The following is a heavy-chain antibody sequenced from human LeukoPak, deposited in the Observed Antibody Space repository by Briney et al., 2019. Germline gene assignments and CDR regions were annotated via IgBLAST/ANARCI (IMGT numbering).Heavy chain of an antibody. CDR3: ARDLRYDSSGYYLTYFDY. V-gene: IGHV1-18*01. D-gene: IGHD3-22*01. CDR1: GYTFTSYG. J-gene: IGHJ4*02. CDR2: ISAYNGNT. Sequence: GASVKVSCKASGYTFTSYGISWVGQAPGQGREWMGWISAYNGNTNYAQKLQGRVTMTTDTSTSTAYMELRSLRSDDTAVYYCARDLRYDSSGYYLTYFDYWGQGTLVTVSS.